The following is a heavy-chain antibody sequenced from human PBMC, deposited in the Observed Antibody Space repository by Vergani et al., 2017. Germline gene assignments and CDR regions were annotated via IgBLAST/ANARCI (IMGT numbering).Heavy chain of an antibody. V-gene: IGHV4-31*03. CDR3: ARGLAAAGSNYYYGMDV. D-gene: IGHD6-13*01. J-gene: IGHJ6*02. Sequence: QVQLQESGPGLVTPSQTLSLPCTVSGGSISSGGYYWSWIRQHPGKGLEWIGYIYYSGSTSYNPSPKSRVTISVDTAKKQFSLQLSSVTAADTAVYYCARGLAAAGSNYYYGMDVWGQGTTVTVSS. CDR2: IYYSGST. CDR1: GGSISSGGYY.